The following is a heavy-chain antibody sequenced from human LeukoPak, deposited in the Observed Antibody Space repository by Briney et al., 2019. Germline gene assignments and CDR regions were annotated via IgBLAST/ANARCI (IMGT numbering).Heavy chain of an antibody. J-gene: IGHJ4*02. CDR3: ARADYDFWSGPTYYFDY. Sequence: ASVKVSCKASGYTFTSYYMHWVRQAPGQGLEWMGIINPSGGSTSYAQKFQGRVTMTRDTSTSTVYMELSSLRSEDTVVYYCARADYDFWSGPTYYFDYWGQGTLVTVSS. V-gene: IGHV1-46*01. CDR1: GYTFTSYY. D-gene: IGHD3-3*01. CDR2: INPSGGST.